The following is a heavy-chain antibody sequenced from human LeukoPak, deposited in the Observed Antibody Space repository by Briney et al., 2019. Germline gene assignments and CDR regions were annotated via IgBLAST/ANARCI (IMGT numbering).Heavy chain of an antibody. D-gene: IGHD3-10*01. CDR3: ARNQGYGSGNYDH. V-gene: IGHV3-48*02. CDR1: GFTFSSYS. CDR2: ISSSSSTM. J-gene: IGHJ4*02. Sequence: HPGGSLRLSCAASGFTFSSYSMNWVRQAPGKGLEWVSYISSSSSTMYYADSVKGRFTISRDNAKNSLYLQMNSLRDADTAVYYCARNQGYGSGNYDHWGQGTLVTVSS.